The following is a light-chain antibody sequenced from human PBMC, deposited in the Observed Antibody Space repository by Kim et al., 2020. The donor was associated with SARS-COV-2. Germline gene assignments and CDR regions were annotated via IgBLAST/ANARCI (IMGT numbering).Light chain of an antibody. CDR1: QSVSSSY. V-gene: IGKV3-20*01. J-gene: IGKJ1*01. CDR2: GAS. Sequence: SPGDRATLSCRASQSVSSSYLAWYQQNPGQAPRLLIYGASSRATGIPDRFSGSGSGTDFTLTISRLEPEDFAVYYCQQYGSSPWTFGQGTKVDIK. CDR3: QQYGSSPWT.